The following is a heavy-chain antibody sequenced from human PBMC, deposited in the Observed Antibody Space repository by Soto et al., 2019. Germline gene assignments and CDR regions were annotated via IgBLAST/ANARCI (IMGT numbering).Heavy chain of an antibody. D-gene: IGHD6-13*01. V-gene: IGHV3-23*01. Sequence: PGGSLRLSCASSGFTFRSYAMTWVRQAPGKGLEWVSSISASGGSTYYADSVKGRFTVSRDYSKNTVSLQMNSLRAEDTAVYYCVTESGDSSGWYGFDFWGQGTLVTVSS. CDR3: VTESGDSSGWYGFDF. CDR2: ISASGGST. CDR1: GFTFRSYA. J-gene: IGHJ4*02.